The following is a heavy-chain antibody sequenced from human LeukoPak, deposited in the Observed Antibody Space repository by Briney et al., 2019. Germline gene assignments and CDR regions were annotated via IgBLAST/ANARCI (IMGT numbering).Heavy chain of an antibody. CDR1: GGSFSGYY. V-gene: IGHV4-34*01. Sequence: SETLSLTCAVYGGSFSGYYWNWIRQPPGKGLEWIGEINRSGSTNYNPSLKSRVTISVDTSKNQFSLKLSSVTAADTAVYYCARGGATMVRGVHGYWGQGTLVTVSS. CDR2: INRSGST. CDR3: ARGGATMVRGVHGY. D-gene: IGHD3-10*01. J-gene: IGHJ4*02.